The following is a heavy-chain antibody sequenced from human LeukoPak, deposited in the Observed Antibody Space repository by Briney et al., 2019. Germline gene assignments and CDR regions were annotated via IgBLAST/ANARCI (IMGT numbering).Heavy chain of an antibody. Sequence: TETLSLTCTVSGGSISSYYWNWIRQPAGKGLEWIGRIYTSGSTNYNPSLKSRITMSVDTSKNQFSLKLSSVTAADTAVYYCARGWSSGWYGYFDYWGQGTLVTVSS. V-gene: IGHV4-4*07. D-gene: IGHD6-19*01. CDR1: GGSISSYY. J-gene: IGHJ4*02. CDR2: IYTSGST. CDR3: ARGWSSGWYGYFDY.